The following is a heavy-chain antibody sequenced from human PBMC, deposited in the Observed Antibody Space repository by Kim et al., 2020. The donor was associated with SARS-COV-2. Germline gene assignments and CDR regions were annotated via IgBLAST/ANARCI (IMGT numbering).Heavy chain of an antibody. Sequence: SENLSLTCTVSGGSISTDGVYYWTWIRQYPGKGLEWIGSIHYSGSIFYNPSLQSRISISSDASANQFSLKFSSVTAADTAVYYCARGGDQYKLGNYWGQGTLVTVSS. J-gene: IGHJ4*02. CDR3: ARGGDQYKLGNY. CDR2: IHYSGSI. D-gene: IGHD1-1*01. CDR1: GGSISTDGVYY. V-gene: IGHV4-31*03.